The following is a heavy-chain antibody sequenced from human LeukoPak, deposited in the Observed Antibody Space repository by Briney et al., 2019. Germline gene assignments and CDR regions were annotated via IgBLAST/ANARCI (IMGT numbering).Heavy chain of an antibody. V-gene: IGHV3-23*01. CDR3: VRMRGPERRHCFDY. CDR2: INGRGDDS. D-gene: IGHD1-1*01. Sequence: GGSLRLSCVVSDFTFAVSWVRQAPGKGLEWISTINGRGDDSFHADSVKGRFAISRDTSKNTLYLHMSSLRAADTAMYFCVRMRGPERRHCFDYWSQGALLIVSS. J-gene: IGHJ4*02. CDR1: DFTFA.